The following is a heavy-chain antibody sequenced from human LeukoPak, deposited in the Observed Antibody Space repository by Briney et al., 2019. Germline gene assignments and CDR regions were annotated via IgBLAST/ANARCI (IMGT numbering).Heavy chain of an antibody. D-gene: IGHD3-16*01. CDR3: ASLREWAFDI. J-gene: IGHJ3*02. CDR2: ISSSGSTI. CDR1: GFTFSSYE. V-gene: IGHV3-48*03. Sequence: GGSLRLSCAASGFTFSSYEMNWVRQAPGKGLEWVSYISSSGSTIYYADSVKGRFTISRDNAKNSLYLQMNSLGAEDTAVYYCASLREWAFDIWGQGTMVTVSS.